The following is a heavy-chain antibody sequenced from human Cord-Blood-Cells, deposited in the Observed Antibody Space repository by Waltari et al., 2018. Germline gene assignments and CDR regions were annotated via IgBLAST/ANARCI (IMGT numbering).Heavy chain of an antibody. Sequence: QVQLQESGPGLVKPSQPLSLTCTVSGGSFSRGDYSWSWLRQPPGKGLEWIGYIYYSGSTNYNPSLKSRVTISIDTSKNQFSLKLSSVTAADTAVYYCARGEGYGGNDAFDIWGQGTMVTVSS. CDR2: IYYSGST. CDR1: GGSFSRGDYS. V-gene: IGHV4-30-4*08. J-gene: IGHJ3*02. D-gene: IGHD4-17*01. CDR3: ARGEGYGGNDAFDI.